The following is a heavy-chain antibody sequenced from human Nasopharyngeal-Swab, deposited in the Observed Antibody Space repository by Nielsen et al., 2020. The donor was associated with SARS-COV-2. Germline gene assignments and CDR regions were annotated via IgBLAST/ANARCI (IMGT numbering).Heavy chain of an antibody. V-gene: IGHV3-21*01. CDR2: ISSSSSYI. CDR3: ARLTTQIQLWEMDV. D-gene: IGHD5-18*01. Sequence: GESLKISCAASGFTFSSYSMNWVRQAPGKGLEWVSSISSSSSYIYYADSVKGRFTISRDNAKNSLYLQMNSLRAEDTAVYYCARLTTQIQLWEMDVWGKGTTVTVSS. J-gene: IGHJ6*04. CDR1: GFTFSSYS.